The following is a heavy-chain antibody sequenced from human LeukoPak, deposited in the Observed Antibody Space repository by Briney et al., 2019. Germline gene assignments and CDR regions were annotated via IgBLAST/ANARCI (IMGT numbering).Heavy chain of an antibody. V-gene: IGHV2-5*01. CDR2: IYWNDDK. J-gene: IGHJ5*02. D-gene: IGHD3-3*02. CDR3: AHRPRRIFGVITSAFDP. CDR1: GFSLSTSGVG. Sequence: SGPTLVNPTQTLTPTCTFSGFSLSTSGVGVGWIRQPPGKALEWLALIYWNDDKRYSPSLKSRLTITKDTSKNQVVLTMTNMDPVDRATYYCAHRPRRIFGVITSAFDPWGQGTLVTVSS.